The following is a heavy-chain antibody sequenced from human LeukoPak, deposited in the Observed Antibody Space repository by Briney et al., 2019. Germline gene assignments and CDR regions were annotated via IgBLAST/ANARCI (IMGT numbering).Heavy chain of an antibody. CDR2: MNPNSGNT. V-gene: IGHV1-8*03. CDR3: ARGRRRRDIVVLPATWPMGY. Sequence: GASVKVSCKASGYTFTSYDINWVRQATGQGPEWMGWMNPNSGNTGYAQKFQGRVTITRNTSISTAYMELSSLRSEDTAVYYCARGRRRRDIVVLPATWPMGYWGQGTLVTVSS. CDR1: GYTFTSYD. D-gene: IGHD2-2*01. J-gene: IGHJ4*02.